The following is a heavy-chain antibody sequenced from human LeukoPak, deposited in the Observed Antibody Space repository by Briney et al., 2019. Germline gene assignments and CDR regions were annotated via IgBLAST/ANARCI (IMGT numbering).Heavy chain of an antibody. J-gene: IGHJ3*02. CDR2: IRYDGSNK. V-gene: IGHV3-30*02. CDR1: GFTFSSYG. CDR3: AKAIHDYGDYEDAFDI. Sequence: GGSLRLSCAASGFTFSSYGMHWVRQAPGKGLEWVAFIRYDGSNKYYADSVKGRFTISRDNSKNTLYLQMNSLRAEDTAVYYCAKAIHDYGDYEDAFDIWGQGTMVTVSS. D-gene: IGHD4-17*01.